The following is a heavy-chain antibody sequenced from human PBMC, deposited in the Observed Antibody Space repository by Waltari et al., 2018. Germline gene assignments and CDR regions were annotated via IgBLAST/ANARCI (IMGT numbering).Heavy chain of an antibody. J-gene: IGHJ6*02. D-gene: IGHD6-19*01. Sequence: QVQLVESGGGVVQPGRSLRLSCAASGFTFRGYGLHWVRQAPGKGLEWVAVIWYDGSNKYYADSVKGRFTISRDNSKNTLYLQMNSLRAEDTAVYYCARGWIAVASTYYYYYGMDVWGQGTTVTVSS. V-gene: IGHV3-33*01. CDR2: IWYDGSNK. CDR3: ARGWIAVASTYYYYYGMDV. CDR1: GFTFRGYG.